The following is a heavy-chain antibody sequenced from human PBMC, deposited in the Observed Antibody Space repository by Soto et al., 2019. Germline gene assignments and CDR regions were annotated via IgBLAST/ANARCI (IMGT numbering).Heavy chain of an antibody. D-gene: IGHD4-4*01. CDR1: GYSFDDYG. J-gene: IGHJ6*02. CDR3: GRTERAFYSNNRRGMDV. CDR2: ISAYNGNT. V-gene: IGHV1-18*01. Sequence: ASVKVSCKASGYSFDDYGISWVRQAPGQGLEWMGWISAYNGNTNFTQRFQSRVPMTTDTSTSTAYMEVRSLSSDDTAVYLCGRTERAFYSNNRRGMDVWGQGSTVTVAS.